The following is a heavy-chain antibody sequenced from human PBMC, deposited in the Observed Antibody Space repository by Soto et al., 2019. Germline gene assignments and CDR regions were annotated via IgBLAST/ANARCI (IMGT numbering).Heavy chain of an antibody. Sequence: KPSETLSLTCTVSGGSISSYYWSWIRQPPGKGLEWIGYIYYSGSTNYNPSLKGRVTISVDTSKNQFSLKLSSVTAADTAVYYCASSATVTTTLLLNWGQGTLVTVSS. CDR3: ASSATVTTTLLLN. CDR1: GGSISSYY. CDR2: IYYSGST. J-gene: IGHJ4*02. D-gene: IGHD4-17*01. V-gene: IGHV4-59*01.